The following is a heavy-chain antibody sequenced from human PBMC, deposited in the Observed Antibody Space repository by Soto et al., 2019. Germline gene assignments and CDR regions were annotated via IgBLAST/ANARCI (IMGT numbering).Heavy chain of an antibody. V-gene: IGHV1-18*01. D-gene: IGHD6-19*01. CDR3: ARDLSSGWAFDH. Sequence: KLQGRVTMTTDTSTSTAYMELRSLRSDDTAVYYCARDLSSGWAFDHWGQETLVTVSS. J-gene: IGHJ4*02.